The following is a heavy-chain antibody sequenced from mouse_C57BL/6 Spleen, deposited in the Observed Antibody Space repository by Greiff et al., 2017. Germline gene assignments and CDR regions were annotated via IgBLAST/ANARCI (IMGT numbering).Heavy chain of an antibody. J-gene: IGHJ2*01. Sequence: QVQLQQPGAELVMPGASVKLSCKASGYTFTSYWMHWVKQRPGQGLEWIGEIDPSDSYTNYNQKFKGKSTLTVDKSSSTAYMQLSSLTSEDSAVYYCARSDGVYYGSRDYFDYWGQGTTLTVSS. CDR1: GYTFTSYW. V-gene: IGHV1-69*01. CDR2: IDPSDSYT. CDR3: ARSDGVYYGSRDYFDY. D-gene: IGHD1-1*01.